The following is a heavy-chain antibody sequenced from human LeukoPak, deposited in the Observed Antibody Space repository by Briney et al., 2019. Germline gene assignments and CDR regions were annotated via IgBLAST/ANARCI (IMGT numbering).Heavy chain of an antibody. J-gene: IGHJ5*02. CDR2: INAGNGNT. CDR3: ARVAYYYDSSGYYNWFDP. CDR1: GYTFTSYA. D-gene: IGHD3-22*01. V-gene: IGHV1-3*01. Sequence: SVKVSCKASGYTFTSYAMHWVRQAPGQRLEWMGWINAGNGNTKYSQKFQGRVTITRDTSASTAYVELSSLRSEDTAVYYCARVAYYYDSSGYYNWFDPWGQGTLVTVSS.